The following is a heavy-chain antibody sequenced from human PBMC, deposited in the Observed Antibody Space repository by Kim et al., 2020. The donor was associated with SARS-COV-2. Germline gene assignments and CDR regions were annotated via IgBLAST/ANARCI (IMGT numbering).Heavy chain of an antibody. D-gene: IGHD6-6*01. Sequence: GGSLRLSCAVSGFTVGDYAMQWVRLAQWKGLGWVSVIRWHSGRIGNTDLVKGRITSSSDNAKKSSCMLMNRLRAEDTALFYCAKGSYSSSSTWLNYWGQG. V-gene: IGHV3-9*01. CDR1: GFTVGDYA. J-gene: IGHJ4*02. CDR2: IRWHSGRI. CDR3: AKGSYSSSSTWLNY.